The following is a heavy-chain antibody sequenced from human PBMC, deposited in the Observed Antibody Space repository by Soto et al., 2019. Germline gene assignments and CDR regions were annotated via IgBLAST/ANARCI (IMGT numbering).Heavy chain of an antibody. CDR2: IIPLFGTA. CDR3: AGFGYSKGYAY. Sequence: QVQLEQSGAEVKKPGSSVKVSCKASGVTVNSYAIIWVRQAPGQGLEWMGSIIPLFGTANSAQKFRDRVTITADKSKSTAYMELTSLRSDDTAVYYCAGFGYSKGYAYWGQGTLVTVSS. V-gene: IGHV1-69*06. J-gene: IGHJ4*02. D-gene: IGHD5-18*01. CDR1: GVTVNSYA.